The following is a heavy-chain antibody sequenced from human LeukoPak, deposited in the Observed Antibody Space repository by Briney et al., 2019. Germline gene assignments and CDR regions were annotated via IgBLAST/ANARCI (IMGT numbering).Heavy chain of an antibody. CDR2: VSSSSDYI. Sequence: GGSLRLSCAASGFTFTSYSMDWVRQAPGKEPEWVSSVSSSSDYIYYADSVKGRFTISRDNAKNSLYLQMNSLRAEDTAVYYCARDIVGATGDAFDIWGQGTMVTVSS. D-gene: IGHD1-26*01. V-gene: IGHV3-21*01. J-gene: IGHJ3*02. CDR3: ARDIVGATGDAFDI. CDR1: GFTFTSYS.